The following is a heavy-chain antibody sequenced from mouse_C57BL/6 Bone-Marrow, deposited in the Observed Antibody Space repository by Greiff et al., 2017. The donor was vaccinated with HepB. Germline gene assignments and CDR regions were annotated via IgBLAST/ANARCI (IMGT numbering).Heavy chain of an antibody. D-gene: IGHD2-2*01. Sequence: EVQLQQSGPELVKPGASVKISCKASGYTFTDYYMNWVKQSHGKSLEWIGDINPNNGGTSYNQKFKGKATLTVDKSSSTAYMELRSLTSEDSAVYYCARSPLLWPRRGAMDYWGQGTSVTVSS. V-gene: IGHV1-26*01. CDR2: INPNNGGT. CDR3: ARSPLLWPRRGAMDY. CDR1: GYTFTDYY. J-gene: IGHJ4*01.